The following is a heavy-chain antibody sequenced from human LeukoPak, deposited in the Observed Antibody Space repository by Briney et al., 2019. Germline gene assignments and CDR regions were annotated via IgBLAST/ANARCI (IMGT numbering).Heavy chain of an antibody. CDR1: GFTFSSYA. Sequence: GGSLRLSCAASGFTFSSYAMHWVRQAPGKGLEWVAVISYDGSNKYYADSVKGRFTISRDNSKNTLYLQMNGLRAEDTAVYYCALYDILTGYNHWGQGTLVTVSS. D-gene: IGHD3-9*01. CDR3: ALYDILTGYNH. CDR2: ISYDGSNK. J-gene: IGHJ5*02. V-gene: IGHV3-30-3*01.